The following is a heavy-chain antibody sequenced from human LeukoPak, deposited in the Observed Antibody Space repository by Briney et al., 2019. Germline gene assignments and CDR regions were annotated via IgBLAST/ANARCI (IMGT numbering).Heavy chain of an antibody. J-gene: IGHJ4*02. Sequence: GRSLRLSCAASGFTFSSYGMHWVRQAPGRGLEWVAIISYDGSNKYYADSVRGRFTISRDNSKNTLYLQMNSLRAGDTAVYYCAKDHCNNGVCYYFDYWGQGTLVTVSS. CDR1: GFTFSSYG. V-gene: IGHV3-30*18. CDR3: AKDHCNNGVCYYFDY. D-gene: IGHD2-8*01. CDR2: ISYDGSNK.